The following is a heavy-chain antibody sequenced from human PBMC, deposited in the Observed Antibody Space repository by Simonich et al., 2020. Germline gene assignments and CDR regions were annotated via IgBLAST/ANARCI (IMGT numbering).Heavy chain of an antibody. V-gene: IGHV1-69-2*01. D-gene: IGHD6-13*01. Sequence: EVQLVQSGAEVKKPGATVKISCKVSGYTFTDYYMHWVQQAPGKGLEWMGVVDPEEGETIYSEKFQGRVTITADTATDTAYMELSSLRSEDTAVYYCATDTYSSSWYGGGVYWGQGTLVTVSS. J-gene: IGHJ4*02. CDR1: GYTFTDYY. CDR2: VDPEEGET. CDR3: ATDTYSSSWYGGGVY.